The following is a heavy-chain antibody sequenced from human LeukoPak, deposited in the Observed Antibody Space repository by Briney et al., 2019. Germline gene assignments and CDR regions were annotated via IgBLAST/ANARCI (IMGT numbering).Heavy chain of an antibody. Sequence: PGGSLRLSCAASGFTVSSNYMSWVRQAPGKGLEWVSVIYSGGSTYYADSVKGRFTISRDNSKNTLYLQMNSLRAEDTAVYYCASGAAAGTRAFDIWGQGTMVTVSS. CDR2: IYSGGST. CDR3: ASGAAAGTRAFDI. J-gene: IGHJ3*02. D-gene: IGHD6-13*01. CDR1: GFTVSSNY. V-gene: IGHV3-66*01.